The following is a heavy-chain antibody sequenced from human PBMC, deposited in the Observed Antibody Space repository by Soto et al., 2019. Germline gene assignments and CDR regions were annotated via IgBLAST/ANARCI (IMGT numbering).Heavy chain of an antibody. D-gene: IGHD4-17*01. CDR3: AKDHYGEYDYYYGMDV. V-gene: IGHV3-30*18. CDR2: ISYDGSNK. Sequence: GGSLRLSCAASGFTFSSYGMHWVRQAPGKGLEWVAVISYDGSNKYYADSVKGRFTISRDNSKNTLFLQMNSLRAEDTAVYYCAKDHYGEYDYYYGMDVWGQGTTVTVSS. CDR1: GFTFSSYG. J-gene: IGHJ6*02.